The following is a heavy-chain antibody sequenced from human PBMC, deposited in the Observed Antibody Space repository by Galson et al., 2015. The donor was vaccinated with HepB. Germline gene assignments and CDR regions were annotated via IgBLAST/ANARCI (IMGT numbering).Heavy chain of an antibody. CDR3: AKGRAPSITMPGHWFDP. D-gene: IGHD3-10*01. CDR1: GFTFDDYG. V-gene: IGHV3-9*01. J-gene: IGHJ5*02. Sequence: SLRLSCAASGFTFDDYGMHWVRQAPGKGLEWVSGISWNSGSIGYADSVKGRFTISRDNAKNSLYLQMNSLRVEDTALYYCAKGRAPSITMPGHWFDPWGQGTLVTVSS. CDR2: ISWNSGSI.